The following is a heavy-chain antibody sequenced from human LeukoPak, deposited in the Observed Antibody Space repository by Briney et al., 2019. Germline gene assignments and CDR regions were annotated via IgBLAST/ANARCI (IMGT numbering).Heavy chain of an antibody. J-gene: IGHJ4*02. D-gene: IGHD3-22*01. CDR2: IYTSGST. CDR1: GGSISSYY. Sequence: SETLSLTCTVSGGSISSYYWSWIRQPAGKGLEWIGRIYTSGSTNYNPSLKSRVTMSVDTSKNQFSLKLSSVTAADTAVYYCAREGGYYDSSGYYYDYWGQGTLVTVSS. CDR3: AREGGYYDSSGYYYDY. V-gene: IGHV4-4*07.